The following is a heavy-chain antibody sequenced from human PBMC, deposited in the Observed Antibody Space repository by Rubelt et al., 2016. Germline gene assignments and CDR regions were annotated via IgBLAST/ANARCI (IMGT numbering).Heavy chain of an antibody. Sequence: GLVKPSETLSLTCTVSGYSISTYYWGWIRQPPGKGLEWIGDLYHSGSTYYNPSLKSRVTISLDTSKNQFSLKRSPVTAADTAVYYCARTVAGFFRRFDPWGQGTLVTVSS. J-gene: IGHJ5*02. CDR1: GYSISTYY. V-gene: IGHV4-38-2*02. D-gene: IGHD6-19*01. CDR3: ARTVAGFFRRFDP. CDR2: LYHSGST.